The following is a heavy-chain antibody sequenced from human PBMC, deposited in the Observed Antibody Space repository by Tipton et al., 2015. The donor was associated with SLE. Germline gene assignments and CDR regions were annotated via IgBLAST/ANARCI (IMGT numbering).Heavy chain of an antibody. CDR3: AREGYGDYGMRAFDI. V-gene: IGHV4-38-2*02. CDR1: GYSISSGYY. J-gene: IGHJ3*02. Sequence: TLSLTCAVSGYSISSGYYWGWIRQPPGKGLEWIGSIYYSGCTYYNPSLKSRVTISVDTSKNQFSLKLSSVTAADTAVYYCAREGYGDYGMRAFDIWGQGTMVTVSS. D-gene: IGHD4-17*01. CDR2: IYYSGCT.